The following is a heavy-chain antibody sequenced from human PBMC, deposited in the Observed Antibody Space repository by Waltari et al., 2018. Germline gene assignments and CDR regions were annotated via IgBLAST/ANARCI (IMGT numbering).Heavy chain of an antibody. Sequence: QVQLQESGPGLVKPSETLSLTCTVSGGSISSYYWRWTRQPPGKGLEWIGYIYYSGSTNYNPSLKSRVTISVDTSNNQFSLKLSSVTAADTAVYYCARGGLRIYRFDYWGQGTLVTVSS. V-gene: IGHV4-59*01. CDR1: GGSISSYY. D-gene: IGHD2-2*02. J-gene: IGHJ4*02. CDR3: ARGGLRIYRFDY. CDR2: IYYSGST.